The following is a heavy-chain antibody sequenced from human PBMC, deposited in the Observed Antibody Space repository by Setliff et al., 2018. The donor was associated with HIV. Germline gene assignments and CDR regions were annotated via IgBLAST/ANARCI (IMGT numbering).Heavy chain of an antibody. V-gene: IGHV7-4-1*02. D-gene: IGHD6-19*01. J-gene: IGHJ6*04. CDR2: INTNTGNP. Sequence: ASVKVSCKASGYTFTTYGMNWVRQAPGQGLEWMGWINTNTGNPTYAQGFTGRFVFSLDTSVSTAYLQISSLKAEDTAVYYCARVYPPVSSGGATARPKPLDVWGKGTTVTVSS. CDR3: ARVYPPVSSGGATARPKPLDV. CDR1: GYTFTTYG.